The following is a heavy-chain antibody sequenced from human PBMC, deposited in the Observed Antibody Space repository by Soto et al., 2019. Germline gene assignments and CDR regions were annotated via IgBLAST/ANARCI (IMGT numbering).Heavy chain of an antibody. CDR1: GFTFSSYD. D-gene: IGHD3-16*01. V-gene: IGHV3-64*01. Sequence: EVQLVESGGGLVQPGGSLRLSCAPSGFTFSSYDMHWVRQAPGKGLEYISAISSNAGITYYANSVKGRFTISRDNSKNMMYLQMGSLRAEDMAVYYCVRDTSFDYWGQGTLVTVSS. J-gene: IGHJ4*02. CDR2: ISSNAGIT. CDR3: VRDTSFDY.